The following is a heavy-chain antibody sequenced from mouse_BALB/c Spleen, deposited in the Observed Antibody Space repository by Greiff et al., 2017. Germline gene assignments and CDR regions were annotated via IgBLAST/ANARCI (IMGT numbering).Heavy chain of an antibody. CDR1: GYTFTDYN. Sequence: VQLQQSGPELVKPGASVKIPCKASGYTFTDYNMDWVKQSHGKSLEWIGDINPNNGGTIYNQKFKGKATLTVDKSSSTAYMELRSLTSEDTAVYYCARRYYGSSHGYYAMDYWGQGTSVTVSS. D-gene: IGHD1-1*01. CDR3: ARRYYGSSHGYYAMDY. J-gene: IGHJ4*01. V-gene: IGHV1-18*01. CDR2: INPNNGGT.